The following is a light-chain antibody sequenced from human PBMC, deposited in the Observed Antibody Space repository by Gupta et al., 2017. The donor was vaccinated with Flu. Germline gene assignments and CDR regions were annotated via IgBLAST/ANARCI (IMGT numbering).Light chain of an antibody. J-gene: IGKJ4*01. CDR1: QSVSSW. CDR3: QQHNNCPLT. Sequence: PATLSASVGDRVTLTCRASQSVSSWLAWYQQKPGKAPKLLIYKASRRESGVPSRFSGSGSGTEFTLTISSLQPDDFATYYCQQHNNCPLTFGGGTEVEIK. V-gene: IGKV1-5*03. CDR2: KAS.